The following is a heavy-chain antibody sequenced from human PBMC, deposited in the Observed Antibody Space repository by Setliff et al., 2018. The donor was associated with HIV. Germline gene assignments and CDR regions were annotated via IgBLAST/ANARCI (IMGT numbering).Heavy chain of an antibody. J-gene: IGHJ6*03. CDR1: GYSISSGCY. CDR3: ARRGSGFFHYYYYMDV. Sequence: PSETLSLTCAVSGYSISSGCYWGWIRQPPGKGLEWIGEINHSGGTNYNPSLKSRVTISVDTSKNQFSLKLSSVTAADTAVYYCARRGSGFFHYYYYMDVWGKGTTVTVSS. V-gene: IGHV4-38-2*01. D-gene: IGHD3-10*01. CDR2: INHSGGT.